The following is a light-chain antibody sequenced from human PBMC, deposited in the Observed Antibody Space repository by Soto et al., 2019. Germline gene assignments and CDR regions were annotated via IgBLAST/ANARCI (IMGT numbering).Light chain of an antibody. CDR3: SSYTTSTTWV. CDR1: NSDVGGYNY. CDR2: EVS. J-gene: IGLJ3*02. Sequence: QPASVSGSPGQSIAISCTGTNSDVGGYNYVSWYQHHPGKAPKLMIYEVSNRPSGVSNRFSGSKSGNTASLTISGLQAEDEADYYCSSYTTSTTWVFGGGTQLTVL. V-gene: IGLV2-14*01.